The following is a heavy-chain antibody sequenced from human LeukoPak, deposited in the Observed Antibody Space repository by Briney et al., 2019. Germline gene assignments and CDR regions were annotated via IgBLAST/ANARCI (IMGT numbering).Heavy chain of an antibody. V-gene: IGHV3-48*01. CDR1: GFTFSSYS. CDR3: ARLPAAINGYFDP. J-gene: IGHJ5*02. Sequence: GGSLRLSCAASGFTFSSYSMNWVRQAPGKGLEWVSYIGTGSTTIYYADSVKGRFTISRDNSKNTLYLQMYSLRAEDTAVYYCARLPAAINGYFDPWGQGTLVTVSS. D-gene: IGHD2-2*01. CDR2: IGTGSTTI.